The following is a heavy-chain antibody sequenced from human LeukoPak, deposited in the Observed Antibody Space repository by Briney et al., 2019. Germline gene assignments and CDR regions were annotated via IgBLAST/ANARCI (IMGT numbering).Heavy chain of an antibody. CDR1: GYTFTGYY. V-gene: IGHV1-2*06. CDR3: ARVYGSGSLDY. J-gene: IGHJ4*02. D-gene: IGHD3-10*01. Sequence: ASVKVSCKASGYTFTGYYMHWVRQAPGQGLEWMGRINPNSGGKKYAQKFQGRVTMTSDTSISTAYMELSRLRSDDTAVYYCARVYGSGSLDYWGQGTLVTVSS. CDR2: INPNSGGK.